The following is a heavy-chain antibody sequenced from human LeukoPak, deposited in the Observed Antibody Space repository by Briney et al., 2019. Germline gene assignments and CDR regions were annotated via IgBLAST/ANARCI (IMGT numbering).Heavy chain of an antibody. CDR2: MNPNSGNT. CDR3: ARGRREMATTYYYYYYMDV. Sequence: ASVKVSCEASGYTFTSYDINWVRQATGQGLEWMGWMNPNSGNTGYAQKFQGRVTMTRNTSISTAYMELSSLRSEDTAVYYCARGRREMATTYYYYYYMDVWGKGTTVTISS. J-gene: IGHJ6*03. D-gene: IGHD5-24*01. CDR1: GYTFTSYD. V-gene: IGHV1-8*01.